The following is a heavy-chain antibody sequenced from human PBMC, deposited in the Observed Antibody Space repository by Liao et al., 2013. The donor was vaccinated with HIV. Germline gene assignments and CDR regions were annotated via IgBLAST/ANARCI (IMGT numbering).Heavy chain of an antibody. J-gene: IGHJ4*02. CDR2: IYYTGSA. CDR1: GASISSDY. CDR3: ARWFGNNYGIDS. V-gene: IGHV4-59*01. Sequence: QVQLQESGPGLVKPSQTLSLTCTVSGASISSDYWTWIRQAPGKGPEWIGYIYYTGSANYNPSFASRLTISVDTSKKHFSLKLTSVTAADTAVYYCARWFGNNYGIDSWGQGTLVTVSS. D-gene: IGHD5-24*01.